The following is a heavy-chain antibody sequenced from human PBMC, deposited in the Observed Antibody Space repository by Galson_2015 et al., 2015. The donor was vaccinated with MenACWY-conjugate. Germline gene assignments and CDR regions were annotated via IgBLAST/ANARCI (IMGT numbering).Heavy chain of an antibody. CDR2: LIPIFDIT. J-gene: IGHJ4*02. Sequence: SVKVSCKASGGTFSSYTIGWVRQAPGQRLEWMGSLIPIFDITNYAQQFQGRVTFTADKSTGTAYMELRSLRSGDTGIYYCAREAGSREGRRDCGGRGTLV. D-gene: IGHD1-26*01. CDR3: AREAGSREGRRDC. V-gene: IGHV1-69*04. CDR1: GGTFSSYT.